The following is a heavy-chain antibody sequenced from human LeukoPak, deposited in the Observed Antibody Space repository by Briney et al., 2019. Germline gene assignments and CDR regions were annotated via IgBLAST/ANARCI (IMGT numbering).Heavy chain of an antibody. Sequence: GGSLRLSCAASGFTFSNYWMHWVRQAPGKGLVWVSRINGDGSTTNYADSVKGRFTISRDNSKNTLYLQMNSLRAEDTAVYYCAREFSGPYYFDYWGQGTLVTVSS. CDR2: INGDGSTT. CDR1: GFTFSNYW. V-gene: IGHV3-74*01. D-gene: IGHD6-19*01. J-gene: IGHJ4*02. CDR3: AREFSGPYYFDY.